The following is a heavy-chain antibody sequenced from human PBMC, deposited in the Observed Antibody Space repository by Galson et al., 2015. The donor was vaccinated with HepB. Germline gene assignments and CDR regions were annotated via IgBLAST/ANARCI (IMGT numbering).Heavy chain of an antibody. Sequence: SVKVSCKASGYTFTSYAMHWVRQAPRQRLEWMGWINAGNGNTKYSQKFQGRVTITRDTSASTAYMELSSLRSEDTAVYYCARVFGGDGYNQNFDYWGQGTLVTVSS. CDR1: GYTFTSYA. CDR3: ARVFGGDGYNQNFDY. CDR2: INAGNGNT. D-gene: IGHD5-24*01. J-gene: IGHJ4*02. V-gene: IGHV1-3*01.